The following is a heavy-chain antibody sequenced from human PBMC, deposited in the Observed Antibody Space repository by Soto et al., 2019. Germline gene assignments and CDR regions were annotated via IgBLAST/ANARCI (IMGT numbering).Heavy chain of an antibody. Sequence: SETLSLTCTVSGGSISSGGYYWSWIRQHPGKGLEWIGYIYYSGSTYYSPSLKSRVTISVDTSKNQFSLKLSSVTAADTAVYYCARDKLAGKQQLVRGPFYYGMDVWGQGTTVTVSS. J-gene: IGHJ6*02. CDR2: IYYSGST. CDR3: ARDKLAGKQQLVRGPFYYGMDV. V-gene: IGHV4-31*03. CDR1: GGSISSGGYY. D-gene: IGHD6-13*01.